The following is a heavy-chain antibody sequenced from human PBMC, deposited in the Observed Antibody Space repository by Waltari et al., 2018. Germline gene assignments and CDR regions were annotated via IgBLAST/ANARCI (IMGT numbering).Heavy chain of an antibody. V-gene: IGHV3-30*18. CDR2: ISYDGSHT. CDR3: AKDDYGDHIDY. J-gene: IGHJ4*02. Sequence: QVQLVESGGGVVQPGRSLRLSCAASGFTFSSNGMHWVRQAPGKGLEWVAVISYDGSHTSYADSVKGRFTLSRDNAKNTLYVQMNSLRPEDTAMYYCAKDDYGDHIDYWGQGTLVTVSS. CDR1: GFTFSSNG. D-gene: IGHD4-17*01.